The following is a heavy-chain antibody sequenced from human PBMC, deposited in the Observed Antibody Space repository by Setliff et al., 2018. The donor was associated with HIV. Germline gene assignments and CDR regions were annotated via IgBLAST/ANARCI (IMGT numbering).Heavy chain of an antibody. Sequence: ASVKVSCMASGYTFTSYYMHWVRQAPGQGLEWLGIINPSGGTTNYAQKFQGRVTMTTDISTNTAYMEVRSLSFDDTAVYYCVRLTADRTNYYYYMDVWGKGTTVTVSS. CDR3: VRLTADRTNYYYYMDV. CDR2: INPSGGTT. J-gene: IGHJ6*03. V-gene: IGHV1-46*01. D-gene: IGHD2-8*01. CDR1: GYTFTSYY.